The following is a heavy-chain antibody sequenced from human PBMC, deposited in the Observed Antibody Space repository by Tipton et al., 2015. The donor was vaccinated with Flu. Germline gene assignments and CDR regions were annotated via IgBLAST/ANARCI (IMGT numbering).Heavy chain of an antibody. D-gene: IGHD6-19*01. V-gene: IGHV4-59*01. CDR3: ARQIGSGWYKYYFDY. J-gene: IGHJ4*02. Sequence: TLSLTCTVSGGSISSYYWSWIRQPPGKGLEWIGYIYYSGSTNYNPSLKSRVTISVDTSKNQFSLKLSSATAADTAVYYCARQIGSGWYKYYFDYWGQGTLVTVSS. CDR1: GGSISSYY. CDR2: IYYSGST.